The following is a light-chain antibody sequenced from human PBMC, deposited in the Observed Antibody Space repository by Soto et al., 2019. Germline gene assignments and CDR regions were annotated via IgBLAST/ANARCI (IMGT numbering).Light chain of an antibody. CDR2: AAS. CDR3: QQSYSTWYT. J-gene: IGKJ2*01. Sequence: DIQMTQSPSSLSASVGDRVTITCRASQSISSYLNWYQQKPGKAPKLLIYAASSLQSGVPSRFSGSVSGTDFTLTISSLQPEDFATYYCQQSYSTWYTFGQGTKLEIK. V-gene: IGKV1-39*01. CDR1: QSISSY.